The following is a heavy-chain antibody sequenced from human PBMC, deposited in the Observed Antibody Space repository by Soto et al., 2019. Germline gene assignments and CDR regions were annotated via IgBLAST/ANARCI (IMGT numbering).Heavy chain of an antibody. V-gene: IGHV4-59*01. D-gene: IGHD6-13*01. J-gene: IGHJ4*02. Sequence: SETLSLTCTVSGGSISSYYWSWIRQPPGKGLEWIGYIYYSGSTNYNPSLKSRVTISVDTSNDQFSLKLSSVTAADTAVYYCARDRYSSSWYDYWGQGTLVTVS. CDR2: IYYSGST. CDR3: ARDRYSSSWYDY. CDR1: GGSISSYY.